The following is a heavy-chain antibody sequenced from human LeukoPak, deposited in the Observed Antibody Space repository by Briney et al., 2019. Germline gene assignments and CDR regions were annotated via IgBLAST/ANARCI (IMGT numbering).Heavy chain of an antibody. J-gene: IGHJ5*02. Sequence: ASVKVSCKASGYTFTSYAMNWVRQAPGPGLECMGCINTNTGNPTYAQGFTGRFVFSLDTSVSTAYLQISSLKAEDTAVYYCARGLWFGELLLQNWFDPRGQGTLVTVSS. D-gene: IGHD3-10*01. CDR3: ARGLWFGELLLQNWFDP. V-gene: IGHV7-4-1*02. CDR1: GYTFTSYA. CDR2: INTNTGNP.